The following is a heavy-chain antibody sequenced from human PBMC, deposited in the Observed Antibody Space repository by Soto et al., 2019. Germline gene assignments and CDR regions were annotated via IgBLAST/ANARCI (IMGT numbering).Heavy chain of an antibody. Sequence: ASEKVSCKASGYTFTGYYVHWVRQAPGQGLEWMGWINPNSGDTYLAQRFQGRVTMNRDTSIGTAYMELRGLTSDDTAEYYCAKGGAIVAACTRVYIYNGLDVWCKGPTVS. CDR3: AKGGAIVAACTRVYIYNGLDV. CDR2: INPNSGDT. CDR1: GYTFTGYY. V-gene: IGHV1-2*02. J-gene: IGHJ6*04. D-gene: IGHD5-12*01.